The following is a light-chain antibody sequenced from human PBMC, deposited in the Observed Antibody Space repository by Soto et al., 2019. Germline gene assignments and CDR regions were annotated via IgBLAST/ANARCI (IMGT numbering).Light chain of an antibody. J-gene: IGKJ2*01. CDR1: QSIRSW. CDR3: QQYNSDYPYT. CDR2: KAS. V-gene: IGKV1-5*03. Sequence: DIQMTQSPSTLFASVGDRVTITCRASQSIRSWLAWYQQKPGKAPKLLIYKASSLESGVPSRISGSGSGPEFTLTSSILQPDDFAADYCQQYNSDYPYTFGKGIKLEIK.